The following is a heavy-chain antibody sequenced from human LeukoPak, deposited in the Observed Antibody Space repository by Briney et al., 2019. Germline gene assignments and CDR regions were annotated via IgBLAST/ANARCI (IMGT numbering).Heavy chain of an antibody. Sequence: PSETLSLTCTVSGGSISSYYWSWIRQPPGKGLEWIGYIYYSGSTNYNPSLKSRATISVDTSKNQFSLKLSSVTAADTAVYYCARVRDCYDSSGYYYAADWYFDLWGRGTLVTVSS. CDR2: IYYSGST. J-gene: IGHJ2*01. CDR3: ARVRDCYDSSGYYYAADWYFDL. V-gene: IGHV4-59*01. D-gene: IGHD3-22*01. CDR1: GGSISSYY.